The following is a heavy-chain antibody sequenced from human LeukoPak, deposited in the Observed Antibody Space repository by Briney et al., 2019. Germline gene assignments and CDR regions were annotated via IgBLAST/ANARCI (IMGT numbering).Heavy chain of an antibody. Sequence: SVKVSCKASGGTFSSYAISWVRQAPGQGLEWMGGIIPIFGTANYAQKFRGRVTITTDESTSTAYMELSSLRSEDTAVYYCARSPAYSSSSGYYYYYMDVWGKGTTVTVSS. V-gene: IGHV1-69*05. CDR2: IIPIFGTA. CDR3: ARSPAYSSSSGYYYYYMDV. D-gene: IGHD6-6*01. J-gene: IGHJ6*03. CDR1: GGTFSSYA.